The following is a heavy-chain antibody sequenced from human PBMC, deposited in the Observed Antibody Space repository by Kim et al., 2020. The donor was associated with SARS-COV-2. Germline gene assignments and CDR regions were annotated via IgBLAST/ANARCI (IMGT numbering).Heavy chain of an antibody. V-gene: IGHV3-23*05. CDR2: T. D-gene: IGHD6-19*01. J-gene: IGHJ4*02. CDR3: VNPIQWLVGFDS. Sequence: TSYGDSVKGRFTISRDNSKNTLFLQMNSLRAEDTAVYFCVNPIQWLVGFDSWGQGTLVTFSS.